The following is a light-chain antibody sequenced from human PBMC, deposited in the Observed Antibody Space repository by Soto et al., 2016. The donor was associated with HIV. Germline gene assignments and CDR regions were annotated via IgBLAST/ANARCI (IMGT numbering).Light chain of an antibody. CDR2: DDS. Sequence: SYELTQPPSVSVAPGKTARITCGGNNIGSESVHWYQQKPGQAPVLVVYDDSDRPSGTPERFSGSNSGSTATLTISRVEAGDEADYYCQVWDSSDDHVVFGGGTKLTVL. J-gene: IGLJ2*01. V-gene: IGLV3-21*03. CDR3: QVWDSSDDHVV. CDR1: NIGSES.